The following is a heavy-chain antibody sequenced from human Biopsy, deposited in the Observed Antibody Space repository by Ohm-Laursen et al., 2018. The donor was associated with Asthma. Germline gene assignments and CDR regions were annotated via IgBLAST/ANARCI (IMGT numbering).Heavy chain of an antibody. CDR1: GYTFTSYY. D-gene: IGHD4-17*01. V-gene: IGHV1-46*01. Sequence: GASVKVSCKASGYTFTSYYMHWVRQAPGQGLEWMGIINPSGGSTSYAQKFQGRVTVTRDTSTSTVYMELSSLTSEDSAVYYCAREVSTVDYGYYYFAMDVWGQGTTVTVSS. J-gene: IGHJ6*02. CDR2: INPSGGST. CDR3: AREVSTVDYGYYYFAMDV.